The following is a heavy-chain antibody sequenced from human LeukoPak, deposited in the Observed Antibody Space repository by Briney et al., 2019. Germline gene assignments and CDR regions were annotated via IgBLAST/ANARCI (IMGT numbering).Heavy chain of an antibody. V-gene: IGHV4-39*07. J-gene: IGHJ6*03. CDR3: ARLTRGSGSPYYYYYYMDV. CDR1: GGSISSSSYY. CDR2: IYYSGST. Sequence: SETLSLTCTVSGGSISSSSYYWGWIRQPPGKGLEWIGSIYYSGSTYYNPSLKSRVTISVDTSKNQFSLKLSSVTAADTAVYYCARLTRGSGSPYYYYYYMDVWGKGTTVTISS. D-gene: IGHD3-10*01.